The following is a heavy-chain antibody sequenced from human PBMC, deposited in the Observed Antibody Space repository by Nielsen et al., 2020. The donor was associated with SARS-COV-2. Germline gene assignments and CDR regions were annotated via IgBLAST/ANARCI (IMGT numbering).Heavy chain of an antibody. J-gene: IGHJ6*02. V-gene: IGHV3-21*04. Sequence: GESLKISCAASGFTFSSYSMNWVRQAPGKGLEWVSSISSSSSYIYYADSVKGRFTISRDNSKNTLYLQMNSLRAEDTAVYYCAKPTQHLVREAFYYYYHMDVWGQGTTVTVSS. CDR3: AKPTQHLVREAFYYYYHMDV. CDR2: ISSSSSYI. D-gene: IGHD6-13*01. CDR1: GFTFSSYS.